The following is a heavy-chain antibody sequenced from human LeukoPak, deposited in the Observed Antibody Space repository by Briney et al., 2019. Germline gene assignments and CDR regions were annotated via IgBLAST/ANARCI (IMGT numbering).Heavy chain of an antibody. CDR2: IKPDGSET. CDR1: GFTFSTYW. D-gene: IGHD3-22*01. J-gene: IGHJ4*02. V-gene: IGHV3-7*03. CDR3: AKEGYYDSSGSLDY. Sequence: GGSLRLSCAASGFTFSTYWMSWVRQAPGKGLEWVANIKPDGSETYYVGSVKGRFTVSRDNAKNSLYLQMNSLRAEDTAVYYCAKEGYYDSSGSLDYWGQGTLVTVSS.